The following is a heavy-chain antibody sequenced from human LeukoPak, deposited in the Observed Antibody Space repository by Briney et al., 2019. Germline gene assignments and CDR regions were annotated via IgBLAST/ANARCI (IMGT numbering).Heavy chain of an antibody. J-gene: IGHJ4*02. Sequence: GGSLRLSCAASGFTFDTYYMTWVRQAPGKGLEWVSVIYSGGSTYYADSVRGRFTISRDNSKNTLYLQMNSLGAEDTAVYYCARVSYYDSSGYYFLSYVDYWGQGTLVTVSS. CDR3: ARVSYYDSSGYYFLSYVDY. D-gene: IGHD3-22*01. CDR1: GFTFDTYY. V-gene: IGHV3-53*01. CDR2: IYSGGST.